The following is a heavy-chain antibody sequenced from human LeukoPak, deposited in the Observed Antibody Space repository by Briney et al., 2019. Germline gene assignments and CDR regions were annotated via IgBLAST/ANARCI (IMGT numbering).Heavy chain of an antibody. CDR3: ARHVMHYYDSSGAPNPDY. CDR2: IDPSDSYT. D-gene: IGHD3-22*01. J-gene: IGHJ4*02. CDR1: GYSFTSYW. Sequence: GESLKISCKGSGYSFTSYWTSWVRQMPGKGLEWMGRIDPSDSYTNYSPSFQGHVTISADKSISTAYLQWSSLKASDTAMYYCARHVMHYYDSSGAPNPDYWGQGTLVTVSS. V-gene: IGHV5-10-1*01.